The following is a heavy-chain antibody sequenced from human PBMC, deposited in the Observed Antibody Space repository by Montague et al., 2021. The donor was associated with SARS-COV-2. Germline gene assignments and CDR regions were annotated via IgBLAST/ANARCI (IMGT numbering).Heavy chain of an antibody. V-gene: IGHV4-59*08. Sequence: SETLSLTCTVSGGSISSYYWSWIRQPPGKGLEWIGSIYYSGSTHYNPSHKSRVTISVGTSKNQFSLKLSSVTAADTAVYYCARRGDYGGPRFDYWGQGTLVSVSS. CDR3: ARRGDYGGPRFDY. D-gene: IGHD4-23*01. J-gene: IGHJ4*02. CDR1: GGSISSYY. CDR2: IYYSGST.